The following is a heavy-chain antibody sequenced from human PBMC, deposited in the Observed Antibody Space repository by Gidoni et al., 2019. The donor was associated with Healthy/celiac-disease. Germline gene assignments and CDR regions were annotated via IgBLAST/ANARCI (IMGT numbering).Heavy chain of an antibody. D-gene: IGHD3-10*01. CDR2: IYYSGST. V-gene: IGHV4-39*01. CDR1: GGSISSSSYY. J-gene: IGHJ4*02. CDR3: ARQLWFGEFHFDY. Sequence: QLQLQESGPGLVKPSETLSLTCTVSGGSISSSSYYWGWIRQPPGKGLEWIGSIYYSGSTYYNPSLKSRVTISVDTSKNQFSLKLSSVTAADTAVYYCARQLWFGEFHFDYWGQGTLVTVSS.